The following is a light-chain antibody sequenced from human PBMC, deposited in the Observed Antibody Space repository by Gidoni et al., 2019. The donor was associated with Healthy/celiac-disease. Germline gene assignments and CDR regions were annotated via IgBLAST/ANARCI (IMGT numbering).Light chain of an antibody. J-gene: IGKJ4*01. Sequence: EIVLTQSPATLSLSPGERATLSCRASKGVSSYLTLYQQKPGHAPRLLIYDASNRATGIPARFSGSGPGTDFTLTISSIETEDFADYYCQQRSNWHQGLTFGGGTKVEIK. CDR3: QQRSNWHQGLT. V-gene: IGKV3D-11*01. CDR1: KGVSSY. CDR2: DAS.